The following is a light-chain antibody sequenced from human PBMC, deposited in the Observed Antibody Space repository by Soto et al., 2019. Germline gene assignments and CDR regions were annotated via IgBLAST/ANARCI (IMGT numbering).Light chain of an antibody. CDR2: GVS. J-gene: IGKJ3*01. V-gene: IGKV3-20*01. CDR3: QQYGTLPFT. Sequence: EIVLTQSPGTLSLSPGARDTLSCRASQSLSNIYLAWYQQKPGQAPRVLIYGVSTRATGIPDRFSGSGSGTDFTRTISRLEPEDFAVYYCQQYGTLPFTFGPGTKVDIK. CDR1: QSLSNIY.